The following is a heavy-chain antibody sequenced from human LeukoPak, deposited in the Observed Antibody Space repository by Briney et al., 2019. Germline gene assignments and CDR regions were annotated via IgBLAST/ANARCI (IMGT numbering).Heavy chain of an antibody. CDR3: ARDSPEGTYAFDN. J-gene: IGHJ4*02. CDR1: DGSISSSSDS. D-gene: IGHD3-16*01. CDR2: IDYSGTT. Sequence: SETLSLTCTVPDGSISSSSDSWGWIRQPPGKGVEWIGSIDYSGTTYYNPSLKNRVTISVDASKNQFSLRLSSATAADTAVYYCARDSPEGTYAFDNWGQGTLVTVSS. V-gene: IGHV4-39*07.